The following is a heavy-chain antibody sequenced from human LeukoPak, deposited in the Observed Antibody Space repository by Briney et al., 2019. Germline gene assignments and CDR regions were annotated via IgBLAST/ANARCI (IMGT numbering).Heavy chain of an antibody. Sequence: GGSLRLSCAASGFTFSGTHMSWVRQAPGKGLEWVSAMYTGGTTYYADSVQGRFTISRDTSKNTLYLHMNILRADDTAVYYCAKDEATSGGGLASWGQGTLVTVSS. V-gene: IGHV3-53*01. J-gene: IGHJ4*02. CDR1: GFTFSGTH. CDR2: MYTGGTT. CDR3: AKDEATSGGGLAS. D-gene: IGHD3-16*01.